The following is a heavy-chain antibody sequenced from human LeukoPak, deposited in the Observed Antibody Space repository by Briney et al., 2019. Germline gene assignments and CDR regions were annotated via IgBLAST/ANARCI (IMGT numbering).Heavy chain of an antibody. CDR2: IRYDGSNK. CDR3: AKGEGYCGGGTCYRYFDS. Sequence: PGGSLRLSCAASGFTFSSYGMHWVRQAPGKGLEWVAFIRYDGSNKYYADSVKGRFTISRDNSKDTLYLQMSSLRVEDTAVYFCAKGEGYCGGGTCYRYFDSWGQGTLVTVSS. CDR1: GFTFSSYG. V-gene: IGHV3-30*02. D-gene: IGHD2-15*01. J-gene: IGHJ4*02.